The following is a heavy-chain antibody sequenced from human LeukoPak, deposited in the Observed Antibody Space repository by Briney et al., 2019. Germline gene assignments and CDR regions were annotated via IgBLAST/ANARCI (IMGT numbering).Heavy chain of an antibody. CDR3: ARHRDDYTGFDS. V-gene: IGHV3-23*01. CDR2: INFSGDTK. J-gene: IGHJ4*02. Sequence: GGSLRLSCAATGFTFSKHARSWVRQAPGKGLEWVSGINFSGDTKYYADSVKGRFTTSRDNFKNTLYLQMNSLRAGDTAIYYCARHRDDYTGFDSWGQGTLVTVSS. D-gene: IGHD3-16*01. CDR1: GFTFSKHA.